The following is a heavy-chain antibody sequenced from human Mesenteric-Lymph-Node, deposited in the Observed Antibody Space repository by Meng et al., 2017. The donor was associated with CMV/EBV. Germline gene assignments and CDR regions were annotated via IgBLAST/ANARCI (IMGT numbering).Heavy chain of an antibody. CDR3: ARDNVNPEGFDP. CDR1: GYTFTDFY. Sequence: QVQLVQSRAEVGKPGASVMVSCKASGYTFTDFYIHWVRQAPGQGLELMGRINPNSGVSNSAQNFQGRVTMTRDTSISTAYMELGRLTSDDTAVYYCARDNVNPEGFDPWGQGTLVTVSS. D-gene: IGHD2/OR15-2a*01. CDR2: INPNSGVS. V-gene: IGHV1-2*06. J-gene: IGHJ5*02.